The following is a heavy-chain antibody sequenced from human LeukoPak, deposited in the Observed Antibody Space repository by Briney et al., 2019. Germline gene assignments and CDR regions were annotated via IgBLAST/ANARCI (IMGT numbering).Heavy chain of an antibody. Sequence: SVKVSCKASGGTFSNYAISWVRQAPGQGLEWMGGIIPIFGTANYAQKFQGRVTITTDASTTTAYMELSSLRSEDTAVYYCARAIGGNYQPGRHFDYWGQGTLVTVSS. D-gene: IGHD3-16*01. CDR3: ARAIGGNYQPGRHFDY. V-gene: IGHV1-69*05. J-gene: IGHJ4*02. CDR1: GGTFSNYA. CDR2: IIPIFGTA.